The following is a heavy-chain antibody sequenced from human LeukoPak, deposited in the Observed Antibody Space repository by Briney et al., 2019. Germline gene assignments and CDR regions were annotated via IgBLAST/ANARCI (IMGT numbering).Heavy chain of an antibody. Sequence: GASVTVSCKASGYTFTSYGISWVRQAPGQGLEWMGWISAYNGNTNYAQKLQGRVTMTTDTSTSTAYMELRSLRSDDTAVYYCARDEAAITFGGVIVPPAYWGQGTLVTVSS. V-gene: IGHV1-18*01. CDR3: ARDEAAITFGGVIVPPAY. CDR1: GYTFTSYG. J-gene: IGHJ4*02. CDR2: ISAYNGNT. D-gene: IGHD3-16*02.